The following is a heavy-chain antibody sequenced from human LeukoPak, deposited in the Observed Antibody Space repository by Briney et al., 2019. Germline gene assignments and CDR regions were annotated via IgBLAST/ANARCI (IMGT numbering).Heavy chain of an antibody. CDR1: GYTFTSYG. V-gene: IGHV1-18*03. J-gene: IGHJ6*03. Sequence: GASVKVSCKASGYTFTSYGISWVRQAPGQGLEWMGWISAYNGNTNYAQKLQGRVTMTTDTSASTAYMELSSLRSEDMAVYYCARGGTGHYYYYMDVWGKGTTVTVSS. CDR3: ARGGTGHYYYYMDV. CDR2: ISAYNGNT.